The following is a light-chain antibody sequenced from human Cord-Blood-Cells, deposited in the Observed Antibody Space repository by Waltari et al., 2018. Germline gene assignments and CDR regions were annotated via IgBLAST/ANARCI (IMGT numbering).Light chain of an antibody. Sequence: QSVLTPPPSASGTPVPRVTISCSGSSSNIGSNYVSWDPQLPGTAPKLLLYRNNQRPSGVPERFSGSKSGTSASLAISGLRSEDEADYYCAAWDDSLSGWVFGGGTKLTVL. V-gene: IGLV1-47*01. CDR1: SSNIGSNY. CDR3: AAWDDSLSGWV. CDR2: RNN. J-gene: IGLJ3*02.